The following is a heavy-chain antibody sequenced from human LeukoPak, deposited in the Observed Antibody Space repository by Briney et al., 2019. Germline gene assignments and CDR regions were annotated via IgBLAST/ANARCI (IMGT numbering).Heavy chain of an antibody. CDR2: INPNSGGT. CDR1: GYTFTGYY. J-gene: IGHJ6*02. D-gene: IGHD3-3*01. Sequence: GASVKVSRKASGYTFTGYYMHWARQAPGQGLEWMGRINPNSGGTNYAQKFQGRVTMTRDTSISTAYMELSRLRSDDTAVYYCARGGYDFVYYYYGMDVWGQGTTVTVSS. CDR3: ARGGYDFVYYYYGMDV. V-gene: IGHV1-2*06.